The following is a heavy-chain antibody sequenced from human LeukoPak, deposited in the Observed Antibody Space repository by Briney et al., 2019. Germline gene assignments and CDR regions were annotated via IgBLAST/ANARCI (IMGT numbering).Heavy chain of an antibody. Sequence: PGGSLRLSCAASGFTFSSYGMNWVRQAPGKGLEWVSSISTSSGYIYYADSMKGRFTISRDNAKNSLYLQMNSLRAEDTAVYYCARVEGNIVTTTEGYFDYWGQGTLVTVSS. CDR1: GFTFSSYG. V-gene: IGHV3-21*01. D-gene: IGHD5-12*01. CDR3: ARVEGNIVTTTEGYFDY. J-gene: IGHJ4*02. CDR2: ISTSSGYI.